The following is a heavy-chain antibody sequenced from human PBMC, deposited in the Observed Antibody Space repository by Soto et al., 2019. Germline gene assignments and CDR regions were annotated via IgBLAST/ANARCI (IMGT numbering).Heavy chain of an antibody. CDR3: ARGDIVLVPAAIFGHFAY. V-gene: IGHV3-30-3*01. CDR2: ISYDGSNK. CDR1: GFTFSSYA. D-gene: IGHD2-2*01. J-gene: IGHJ4*02. Sequence: QVQLVESGGGVVQPGRSLRLSCAASGFTFSSYAMHWVRQAPGKGLEWVAVISYDGSNKYYADSVKGRFTISRDNSKNTLSLQMNSLRAEDTAVYYCARGDIVLVPAAIFGHFAYWGQGNLVTVSS.